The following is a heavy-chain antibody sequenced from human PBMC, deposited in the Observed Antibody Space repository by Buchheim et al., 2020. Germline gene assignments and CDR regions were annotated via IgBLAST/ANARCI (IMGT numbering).Heavy chain of an antibody. CDR2: INSDGSST. CDR1: GFTFSSNW. V-gene: IGHV3-74*01. Sequence: EVQLVESGGGLVQPGGSLRLSCAASGFTFSSNWMHWVRQAPGKGLVWVSRINSDGSSTTYADSVKGRFTISRDNAKNTLYLQMNSLRAEDTAVYYCARDTSSIVVGNPRGTPPDYWGQGTL. CDR3: ARDTSSIVVGNPRGTPPDY. J-gene: IGHJ4*02. D-gene: IGHD2-15*01.